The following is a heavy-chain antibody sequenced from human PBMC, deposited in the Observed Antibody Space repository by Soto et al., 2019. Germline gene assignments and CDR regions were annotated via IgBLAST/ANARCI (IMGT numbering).Heavy chain of an antibody. CDR3: ARQQQLVPRTLYYYYYYMDV. J-gene: IGHJ6*03. CDR2: TCYDGSNK. D-gene: IGHD6-13*01. V-gene: IGHV3-33*01. Sequence: PGGSLRLSCAASGFTFSSYGMHWVRQAPGKGLEWVAVTCYDGSNKYYADSVKGRFTISGDNSKNTLYLQMNSLRADDTAVYYCARQQQLVPRTLYYYYYYMDVWGKGTTVTVSS. CDR1: GFTFSSYG.